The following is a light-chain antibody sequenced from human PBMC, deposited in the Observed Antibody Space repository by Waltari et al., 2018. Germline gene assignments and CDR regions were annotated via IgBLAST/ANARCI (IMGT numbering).Light chain of an antibody. CDR1: SSNIGNNP. CDR2: YDD. V-gene: IGLV1-36*01. J-gene: IGLJ2*01. CDR3: AAWDDSLNGVI. Sequence: QSVLTQSASVSEAPRQRATISCSGSSSNIGNNPANWYQLVPGKAPKLLIYYDDLLSSGVSDRFSGSKSGTSASLAISGLQSEDEADYYCAAWDDSLNGVIFGGGTKLTVL.